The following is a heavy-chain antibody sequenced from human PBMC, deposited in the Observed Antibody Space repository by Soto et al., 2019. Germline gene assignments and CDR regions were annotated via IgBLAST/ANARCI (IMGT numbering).Heavy chain of an antibody. CDR1: GYTFTSYA. D-gene: IGHD3-22*01. Sequence: ASVKVSCKASGYTFTSYAMHWVRQAPGQRLEWMGWINAGNGNTKYSQKFQGRVTITADESTSTAYMELSSLRSEDTAVYYCARDQYYYDSSGYYRFFDYWGQGTLVTVSS. V-gene: IGHV1-3*01. CDR2: INAGNGNT. J-gene: IGHJ4*02. CDR3: ARDQYYYDSSGYYRFFDY.